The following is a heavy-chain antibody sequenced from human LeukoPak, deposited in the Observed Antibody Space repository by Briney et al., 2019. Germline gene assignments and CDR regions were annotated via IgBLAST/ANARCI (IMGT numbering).Heavy chain of an antibody. V-gene: IGHV1-69*02. J-gene: IGHJ4*02. Sequence: ASVKVSCKASGGTFSSYTISWVRQAPGQGREWMGRIIPILGIANYAQKFQGRVTITADKSTSTAYMELSSLRSEDTAVYYCARSHYYDSSGYQMGSDYWGQGTLVTVSS. CDR2: IIPILGIA. D-gene: IGHD3-22*01. CDR3: ARSHYYDSSGYQMGSDY. CDR1: GGTFSSYT.